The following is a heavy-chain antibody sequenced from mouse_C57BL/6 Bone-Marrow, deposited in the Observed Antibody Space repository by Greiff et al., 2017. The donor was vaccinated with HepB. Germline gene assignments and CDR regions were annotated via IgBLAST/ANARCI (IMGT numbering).Heavy chain of an antibody. J-gene: IGHJ2*01. CDR2: IDPSDSYT. Sequence: QVQLQQPGAELVRPGTSVKLSCKASGYTFTSYWMHWVKQRPGQGLEWIGVIDPSDSYTNYNQKFKGKATLTVDTSSSTAYMQLSSLTSEDSAVYYCAVPLKDYWGQGTTLTVSS. V-gene: IGHV1-59*01. D-gene: IGHD2-14*01. CDR3: AVPLKDY. CDR1: GYTFTSYW.